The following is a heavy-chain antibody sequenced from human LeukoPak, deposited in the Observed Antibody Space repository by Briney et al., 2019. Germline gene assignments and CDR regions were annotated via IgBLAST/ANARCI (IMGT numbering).Heavy chain of an antibody. CDR1: GGSFSGYY. D-gene: IGHD3-22*01. V-gene: IGHV4-34*01. CDR3: SGARYYYELVLETSDY. Sequence: SETLSLTCAVYGGSFSGYYWSWIRQPPGKGLEWIGEINHSGSTNYNPSLKSRVTISVDTSKNQFSLKLSSVTAADTAVYYCSGARYYYELVLETSDYWGQGTLVTVSS. J-gene: IGHJ4*02. CDR2: INHSGST.